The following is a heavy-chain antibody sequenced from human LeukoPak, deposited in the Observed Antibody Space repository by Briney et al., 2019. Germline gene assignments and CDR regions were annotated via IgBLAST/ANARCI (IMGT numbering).Heavy chain of an antibody. D-gene: IGHD1-1*01. CDR2: ISWNSGSI. J-gene: IGHJ6*03. CDR1: GFTFDDYA. CDR3: AKDISPTGGLEGPHYYYYYMDV. Sequence: GRSLRLSCAASGFTFDDYAMHWVRQAPGKGLEWVSGISWNSGSIGYADSVKGRFTISRDNAKDSLYLQMNSLRAEDTALYYCAKDISPTGGLEGPHYYYYYMDVWGKGTTVTVSS. V-gene: IGHV3-9*01.